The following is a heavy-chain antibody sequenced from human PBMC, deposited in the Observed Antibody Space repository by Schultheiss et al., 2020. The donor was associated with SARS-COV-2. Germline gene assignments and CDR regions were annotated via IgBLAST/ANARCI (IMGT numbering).Heavy chain of an antibody. D-gene: IGHD2-15*01. V-gene: IGHV4-59*08. Sequence: GSLRLSCTVSGGSISSYYWSWIRQPPGKGLEWIGDIYYTGGTNYNPSLKSRVTISADTSKNQFSVTVNSVTAADTAVYYCARSPDISGGEFGYWGQGTLVTVSS. CDR3: ARSPDISGGEFGY. CDR1: GGSISSYY. J-gene: IGHJ4*02. CDR2: IYYTGGT.